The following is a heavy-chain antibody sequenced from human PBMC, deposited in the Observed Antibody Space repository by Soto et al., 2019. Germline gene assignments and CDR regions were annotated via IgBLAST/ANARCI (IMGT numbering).Heavy chain of an antibody. J-gene: IGHJ4*02. Sequence: EVQLVESGGGLVQPGGSLRLSCAASGFTFSDYYMDWVRQAPGKGLAWVGRSKNKAAGYTTEYSASVQGRFTNSTDGSRTSLCLQTTSLKTKDTAVYYWSGWGTRHDFGAAWGKGILVAVSA. CDR1: GFTFSDYY. V-gene: IGHV3-72*01. CDR3: SGWGTRHDFGAA. D-gene: IGHD6-19*01. CDR2: SKNKAAGYTT.